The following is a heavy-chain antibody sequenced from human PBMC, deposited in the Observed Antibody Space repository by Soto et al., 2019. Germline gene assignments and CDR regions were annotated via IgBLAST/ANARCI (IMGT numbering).Heavy chain of an antibody. CDR2: IWYDGSNK. J-gene: IGHJ4*02. V-gene: IGHV3-33*01. D-gene: IGHD2-8*01. CDR1: GFSFSIFG. Sequence: QVHLVESGGGVVQPGTSLRLSCAASGFSFSIFGMHWVRQAPGKGLEWVAGIWYDGSNKYYADSVKGRFSISRDNSKNTLYLQMNSLRAEDTAVYYCARDDKDEYGADRGGFGCWGQGTVVTVSS. CDR3: ARDDKDEYGADRGGFGC.